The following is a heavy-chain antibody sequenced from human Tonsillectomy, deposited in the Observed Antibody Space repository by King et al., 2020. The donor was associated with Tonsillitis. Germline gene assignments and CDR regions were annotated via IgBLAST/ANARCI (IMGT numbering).Heavy chain of an antibody. CDR1: RFTFSNYA. J-gene: IGHJ3*02. CDR3: AKVLHYYYDSSGYYLGAFAI. V-gene: IGHV3-23*04. Sequence: VQLVESGGGLVQPGGSLRLSCTASRFTFSNYAMSWVRQAPGKGLEWVSAINDSGGSTYYADSVKGRFTISRDNSKNTLYLQMNSLRAEDTAVYYCAKVLHYYYDSSGYYLGAFAIWGQGTMVTVSS. CDR2: INDSGGST. D-gene: IGHD3-22*01.